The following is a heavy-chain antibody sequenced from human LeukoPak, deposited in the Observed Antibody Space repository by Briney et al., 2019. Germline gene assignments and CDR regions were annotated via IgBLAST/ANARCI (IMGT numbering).Heavy chain of an antibody. CDR2: INHSGST. CDR1: GGSFSGYY. V-gene: IGHV4-34*01. Sequence: SDTLSLTCAVYGGSFSGYYWSWIRQPPGKGLEWIGEINHSGSTNYNPSLKSRVTISVDTSKNQFSLKLSSVTAADTAVYYCASRAPAGWLQYDYWGQGTLVTVSS. CDR3: ASRAPAGWLQYDY. J-gene: IGHJ4*02. D-gene: IGHD5-24*01.